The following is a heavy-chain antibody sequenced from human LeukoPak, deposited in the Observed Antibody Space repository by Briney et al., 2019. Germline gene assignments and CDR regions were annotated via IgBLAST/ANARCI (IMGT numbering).Heavy chain of an antibody. J-gene: IGHJ5*01. CDR1: GASISSGPHY. V-gene: IGHV4-61*02. CDR2: VPVGRDT. D-gene: IGHD6-6*01. CDR3: ARDSESSEALDS. Sequence: SETLSLTCTLSGASISSGPHYWTWIRQAAGKGLWWLGLVPVGRDTDYNPALKSRLTLSVDTSKNQYSLHLRSVTAADTAIYFCARDSESSEALDSWGQGTLVTVSS.